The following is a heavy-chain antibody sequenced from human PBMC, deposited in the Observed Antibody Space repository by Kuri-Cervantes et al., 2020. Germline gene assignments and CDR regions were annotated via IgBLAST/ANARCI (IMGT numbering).Heavy chain of an antibody. CDR2: ISSSSSYI. CDR3: AKGVHPDHFYYYGMDV. V-gene: IGHV3-21*01. J-gene: IGHJ6*02. CDR1: GFTFSSYS. Sequence: ETLSLTCAVSGFTFSSYSINWVRQAPGKGLEWVSSISSSSSYIYYADSVKGRFTISRDNAKNSMYLQMNSLRAEDTAVYYCAKGVHPDHFYYYGMDVWGQGTTVTVSS.